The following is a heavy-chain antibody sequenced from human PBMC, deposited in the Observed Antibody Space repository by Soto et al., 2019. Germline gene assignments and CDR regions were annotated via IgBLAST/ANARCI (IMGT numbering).Heavy chain of an antibody. CDR1: GFNFNAYG. D-gene: IGHD2-15*01. CDR3: ARDDNGGGLTYSLDA. J-gene: IGHJ1*01. V-gene: IGHV3-33*01. CDR2: IWNDGSNE. Sequence: GGSLRLSCAGSGFNFNAYGMHWVRQGPGRGLEWLAIIWNDGSNEFYADSVKGRFTISRDNSKRTVSLQMNNLRAEDTAIYYCARDDNGGGLTYSLDAWGQGTLVPVSS.